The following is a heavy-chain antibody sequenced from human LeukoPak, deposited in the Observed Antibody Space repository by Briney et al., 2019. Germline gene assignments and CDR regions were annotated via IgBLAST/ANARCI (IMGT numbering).Heavy chain of an antibody. V-gene: IGHV3-11*06. CDR1: GFTFSDYY. CDR2: ITTSGSDT. D-gene: IGHD3-9*01. J-gene: IGHJ4*02. Sequence: GGSLRLSCAASGFTFSDYYMSWIRQAPGKGLEWVSYITTSGSDTNYPDSVKGRFTISRDNSKNTLYLQMNSLRAEDTAVYYCARGEYYDILTGSNYWGQGTLVTVSS. CDR3: ARGEYYDILTGSNY.